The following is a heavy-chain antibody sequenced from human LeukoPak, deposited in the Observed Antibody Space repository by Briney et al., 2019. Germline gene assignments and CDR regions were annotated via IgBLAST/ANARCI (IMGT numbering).Heavy chain of an antibody. V-gene: IGHV3-7*01. J-gene: IGHJ5*02. CDR1: GMTFRSHW. CDR3: ERYCTFRTCSATQFDA. CDR2: IKSDGSEI. D-gene: IGHD2-8*01. Sequence: SGGSLRLSCAASGMTFRSHWMTWVRQTTGKGLEWLATIKSDGSEIYYLDSVKGRFTISRDNAKNSLYLQMNSLRADDSAVYYCERYCTFRTCSATQFDAWGQGTLVTVSS.